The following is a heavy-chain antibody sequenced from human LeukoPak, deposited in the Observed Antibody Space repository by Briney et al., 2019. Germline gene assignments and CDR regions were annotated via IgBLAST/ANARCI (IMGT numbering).Heavy chain of an antibody. CDR1: GFTFSDSW. Sequence: PGGSLRLSCAASGFTFSDSWMSWVRQAPGKGLEWVANMNQDGSAKGYVDSVKGRFTISRDNARNSLYLQVSSLRPEDTAVYYCATYTHWVAGDVWGQGTTVTVSS. CDR2: MNQDGSAK. J-gene: IGHJ6*02. CDR3: ATYTHWVAGDV. V-gene: IGHV3-7*01. D-gene: IGHD3-16*01.